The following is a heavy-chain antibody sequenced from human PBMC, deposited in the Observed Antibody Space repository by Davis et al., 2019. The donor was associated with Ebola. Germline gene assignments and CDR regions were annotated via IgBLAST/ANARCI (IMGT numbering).Heavy chain of an antibody. CDR1: GFTFSSYG. J-gene: IGHJ6*04. CDR3: AKDRTGRHTVTTIRYYYYGMDV. Sequence: PGGSLRLSCAASGFTFSSYGMHWVRQAPGKGLEWVAVISYDGSNKYYADSVKGRFTISRDNSKNTLYLQMNSLRAEDMAVYYCAKDRTGRHTVTTIRYYYYGMDVWGKGTTVTVSS. CDR2: ISYDGSNK. D-gene: IGHD4-17*01. V-gene: IGHV3-30*18.